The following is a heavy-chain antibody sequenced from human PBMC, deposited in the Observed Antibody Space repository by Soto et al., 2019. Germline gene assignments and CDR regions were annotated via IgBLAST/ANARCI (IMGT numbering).Heavy chain of an antibody. CDR2: IYHSGST. V-gene: IGHV4-30-2*01. D-gene: IGHD4-17*01. J-gene: IGHJ4*02. CDR1: GGSISSGGYS. Sequence: SETLSLTCAVSGGSISSGGYSWSWIRQPPGKGLEWIGYIYHSGSTYYNPSLKSRVTISVDRSKNQFSLKLSSVTAADTAVYYCAREGYGDYYFDYWGQGTLVTVSS. CDR3: AREGYGDYYFDY.